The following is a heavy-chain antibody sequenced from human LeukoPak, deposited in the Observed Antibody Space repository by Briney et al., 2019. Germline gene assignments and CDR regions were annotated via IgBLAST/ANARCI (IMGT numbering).Heavy chain of an antibody. CDR2: INWNGGST. Sequence: PGGSLRLSCAASGFTFDDYGMSWVRQAPGKGLEWVSGINWNGGSTGYADSVKGRFTISRDNAKNSLYLQMNSLRAEDTALYYCARLRGYTRINLYYFDYWGQGTLVTVSS. CDR1: GFTFDDYG. V-gene: IGHV3-20*04. D-gene: IGHD5-12*01. J-gene: IGHJ4*02. CDR3: ARLRGYTRINLYYFDY.